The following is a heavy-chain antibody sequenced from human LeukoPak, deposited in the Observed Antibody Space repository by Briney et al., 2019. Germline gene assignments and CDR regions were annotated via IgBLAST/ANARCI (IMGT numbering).Heavy chain of an antibody. CDR3: AGRSSSTWYYFEY. CDR1: GFTFSSYD. V-gene: IGHV3-33*01. J-gene: IGHJ4*02. Sequence: GGSLRLSCAASGFTFSSYDMHWVRQAPGKGLEWVAVISFDGSNKYCADSVKGRFTISRDDSKNTLYLQMNSLRAEDTAVYYCAGRSSSTWYYFEYWGQGTLVTVSS. CDR2: ISFDGSNK. D-gene: IGHD6-13*01.